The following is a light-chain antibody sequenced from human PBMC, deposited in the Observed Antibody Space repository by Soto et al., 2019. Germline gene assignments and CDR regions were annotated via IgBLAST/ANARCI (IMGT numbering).Light chain of an antibody. CDR2: EVT. V-gene: IGLV2-14*01. CDR1: SRDVGRYDY. CDR3: NSYTSSNTLV. J-gene: IGLJ1*01. Sequence: QSALTQPASVSGSPGQPITISCTGTSRDVGRYDYVSWYQQHPGEAPKILIYEVTYRPSGVSNRFSASKSGNTASLTISGLQPEDEGDYYCNSYTSSNTLVFGTGTKLTVL.